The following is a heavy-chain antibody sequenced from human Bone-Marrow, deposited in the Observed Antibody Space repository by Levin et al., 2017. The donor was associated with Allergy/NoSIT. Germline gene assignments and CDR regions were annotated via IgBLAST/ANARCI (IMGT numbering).Heavy chain of an antibody. CDR3: AKDVTARPRWFDP. CDR2: ISAGGGRT. Sequence: PGGSLRLSCAASGFSFSNYAMNWVRQVPGKGLEWVSAISAGGGRTYYADSVKGRLTISRDNSKNTLYLQMNSLRAEDTAVYYCAKDVTARPRWFDPWGQGTLVTVSS. J-gene: IGHJ5*02. D-gene: IGHD6-6*01. V-gene: IGHV3-23*01. CDR1: GFSFSNYA.